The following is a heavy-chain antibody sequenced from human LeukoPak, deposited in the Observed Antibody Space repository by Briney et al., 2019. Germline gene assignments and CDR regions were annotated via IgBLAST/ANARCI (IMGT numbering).Heavy chain of an antibody. CDR1: GGSINSDDYY. CDR2: ISYSGGT. Sequence: PSQTLSLTCTVSGGSINSDDYYWSWFRQPPGKGLEWIGYISYSGGTYYNPSLKSRITISVDTSKNQFSLKLSSVTAADTAVYYCARVHVIRGVIINWGQGTLVTVSS. J-gene: IGHJ4*02. D-gene: IGHD3-10*01. V-gene: IGHV4-30-4*01. CDR3: ARVHVIRGVIIN.